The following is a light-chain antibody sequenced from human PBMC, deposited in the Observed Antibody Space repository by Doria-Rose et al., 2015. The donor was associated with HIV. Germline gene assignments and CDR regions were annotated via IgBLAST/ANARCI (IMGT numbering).Light chain of an antibody. CDR2: EVS. J-gene: IGLJ3*02. CDR3: YSYVGSSTVV. CDR1: NSDVGSYNL. V-gene: IGLV2-23*02. Sequence: QSALIQPASVSGSPGQSITISCTGTNSDVGSYNLVSWYQQYPGKAPKLMIFEVSKRPSGISNRFSGSKSGNTASLTISGLQAEDEADYYCYSYVGSSTVVFGGGTKLTVL.